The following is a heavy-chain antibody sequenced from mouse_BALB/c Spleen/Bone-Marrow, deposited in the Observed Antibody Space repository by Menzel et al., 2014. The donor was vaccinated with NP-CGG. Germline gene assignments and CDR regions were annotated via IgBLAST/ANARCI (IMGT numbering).Heavy chain of an antibody. CDR2: IWAGGST. V-gene: IGHV2-9*02. CDR3: AREGRGYYGSSGAAMDY. CDR1: GFSLTSYG. D-gene: IGHD1-1*01. J-gene: IGHJ4*01. Sequence: VQVVESGPGLVAPSQRLSISCTVSGFSLTSYGVHWVRQPPGQGLEWLGAIWAGGSTNYNSALMSRLTISKDNSKSQVFLKMNSLQTDDTAMYYCAREGRGYYGSSGAAMDYWGQGTKVTVSS.